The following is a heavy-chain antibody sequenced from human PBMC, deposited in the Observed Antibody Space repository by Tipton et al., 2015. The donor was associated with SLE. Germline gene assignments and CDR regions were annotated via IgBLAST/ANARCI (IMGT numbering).Heavy chain of an antibody. J-gene: IGHJ4*02. V-gene: IGHV1-2*06. CDR3: ARAAYCSSTSCYPADY. D-gene: IGHD2-2*01. CDR1: GYTFTGYY. CDR2: INPNSGGT. Sequence: QLVQSGPEVKKPGASVKVSCKASGYTFTGYYMHWVRQAPGQGLEWMGRINPNSGGTNYAQKFQGRVTMTRDTSISTAYMELSRLRSDDTAVYYCARAAYCSSTSCYPADYWGQGTLVTVSS.